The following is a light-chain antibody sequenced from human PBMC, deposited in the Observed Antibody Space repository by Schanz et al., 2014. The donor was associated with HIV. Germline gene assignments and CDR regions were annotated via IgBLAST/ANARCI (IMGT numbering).Light chain of an antibody. V-gene: IGLV2-8*01. Sequence: QSVLTQPPSASGSPGQAVTITCTGTGSDIGGYKYVSWYQQHPGKAPKLMIYDVSDRPSGVSNRFSGSKSGNTASLTISGLQAEDEAEYYCSSIGGDNSLLFGGGTKLTVL. CDR2: DVS. J-gene: IGLJ2*01. CDR3: SSIGGDNSLL. CDR1: GSDIGGYKY.